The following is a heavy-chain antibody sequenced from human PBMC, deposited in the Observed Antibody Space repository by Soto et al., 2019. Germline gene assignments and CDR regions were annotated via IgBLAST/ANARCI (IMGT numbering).Heavy chain of an antibody. CDR2: IRSKAYGGTT. J-gene: IGHJ4*02. CDR3: TRDLSLLWFGASGY. Sequence: GGSLRLSCTASGFTFGDYAMSWFRQAPGKGLGWVGFIRSKAYGGTTEYAASVKGRFTISRDDSKSIAYLQMNSLKTEDTAVYYCTRDLSLLWFGASGYWGQGTLVTVS. V-gene: IGHV3-49*03. D-gene: IGHD3-10*01. CDR1: GFTFGDYA.